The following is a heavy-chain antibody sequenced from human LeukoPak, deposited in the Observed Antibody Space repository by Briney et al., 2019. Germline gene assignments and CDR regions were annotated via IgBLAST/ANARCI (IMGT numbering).Heavy chain of an antibody. CDR1: GFTVSSNY. Sequence: TGGSLRLSCAASGFTVSSNYMSWVRQAPGKGLEWVSVIYSGGSTYYADSVKGRFTISRDNSKNTLYLQMNSLRAEDTALYYCAKAENWNDAYGDYWGQGTPVTVSS. CDR2: IYSGGST. CDR3: AKAENWNDAYGDY. D-gene: IGHD1-1*01. J-gene: IGHJ4*02. V-gene: IGHV3-53*01.